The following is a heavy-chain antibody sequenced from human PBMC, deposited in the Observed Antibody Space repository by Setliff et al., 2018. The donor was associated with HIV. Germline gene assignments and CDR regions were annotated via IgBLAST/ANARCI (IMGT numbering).Heavy chain of an antibody. V-gene: IGHV4-59*11. D-gene: IGHD6-13*01. CDR1: GVSISGHY. CDR2: TYYSGST. CDR3: AGGEVRSRYVSSRAPFYHYYYYMDV. Sequence: PSETLSLTCTVSGVSISGHYWSWIRQPPGKGLEWIGYTYYSGSTNYNHSLKSRVTISVDTSKNQISLKLTSVTAADTAVYYCAGGEVRSRYVSSRAPFYHYYYYMDVWGKGTTVTVSS. J-gene: IGHJ6*03.